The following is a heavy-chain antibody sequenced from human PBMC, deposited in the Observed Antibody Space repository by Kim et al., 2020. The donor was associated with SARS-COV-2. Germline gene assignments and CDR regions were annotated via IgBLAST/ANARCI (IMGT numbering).Heavy chain of an antibody. V-gene: IGHV3-74*01. J-gene: IGHJ4*02. D-gene: IGHD4-17*01. Sequence: ESVKGRFTISRDNAKNTLYLPMNSLRAEETAVYYWGRVETRNGDYVNIDYWGQGTLVTVSS. CDR3: GRVETRNGDYVNIDY.